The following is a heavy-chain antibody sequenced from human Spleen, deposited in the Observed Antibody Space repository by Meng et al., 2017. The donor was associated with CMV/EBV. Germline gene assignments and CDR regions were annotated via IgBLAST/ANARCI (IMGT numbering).Heavy chain of an antibody. CDR1: GFTVSTNY. CDR3: ARTQPATYYFDY. Sequence: GGSLRLSCAASGFTVSTNYMSWVRQAPGKGLEWVSIIYTAGSTYYADSVKGRFTISRDNSKNTLYLQMNSLRAEDTAVYYCARTQPATYYFDYWGQGALVTVSS. J-gene: IGHJ4*02. D-gene: IGHD1-14*01. V-gene: IGHV3-53*01. CDR2: IYTAGST.